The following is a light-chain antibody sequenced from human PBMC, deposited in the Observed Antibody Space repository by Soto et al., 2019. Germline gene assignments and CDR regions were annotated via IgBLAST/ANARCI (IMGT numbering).Light chain of an antibody. CDR2: GAS. CDR3: QQYNNWPPWT. CDR1: QSVSSN. V-gene: IGKV3-15*01. Sequence: EIVMTQSPATLSVSPGERATLSCRASQSVSSNLAWYPQKPGQAPRLLIYGASTRATGIPARFSGRGSGTEFPLTIGSLQSEDFAVYYCQQYNNWPPWTFGQGTKVEIK. J-gene: IGKJ1*01.